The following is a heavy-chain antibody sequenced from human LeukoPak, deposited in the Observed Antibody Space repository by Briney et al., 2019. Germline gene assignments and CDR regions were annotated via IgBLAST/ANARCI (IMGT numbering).Heavy chain of an antibody. J-gene: IGHJ5*02. V-gene: IGHV1-69*13. D-gene: IGHD4-11*01. CDR2: IIPIFGTA. Sequence: ASVKVSCKASGGTFSSYAISWVRQAPGQGLEWMGGIIPIFGTANYAQKFQGRVTITADESTSTAYMELSSLRSEDTAVYYCARTYFYSNYVLNWFDPWGQGTLVTVSS. CDR1: GGTFSSYA. CDR3: ARTYFYSNYVLNWFDP.